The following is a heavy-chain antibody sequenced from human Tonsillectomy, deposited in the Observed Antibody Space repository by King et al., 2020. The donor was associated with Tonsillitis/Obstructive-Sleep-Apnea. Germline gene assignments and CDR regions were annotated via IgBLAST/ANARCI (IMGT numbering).Heavy chain of an antibody. Sequence: VQLVESWGGLVNPGGSLRLSCGASGFTFRDYFMSWIRQAPGKGLEWISYISSTGSFTNYADSVKGRFTISRDNAKNSVYLQMNSLRDEDTAVYYCARDRDYDILTDAFDIWGQGTMVTVSS. CDR3: ARDRDYDILTDAFDI. CDR2: ISSTGSFT. D-gene: IGHD3-9*01. J-gene: IGHJ3*02. CDR1: GFTFRDYF. V-gene: IGHV3-11*05.